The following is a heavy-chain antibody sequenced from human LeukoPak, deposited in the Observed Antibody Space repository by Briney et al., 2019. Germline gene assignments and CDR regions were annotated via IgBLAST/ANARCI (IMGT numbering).Heavy chain of an antibody. CDR3: AGDLDGYNSPIRDY. CDR2: INPNSGGT. CDR1: GYTFTGYY. D-gene: IGHD5-24*01. V-gene: IGHV1-2*02. J-gene: IGHJ4*02. Sequence: ASVKVSCKASGYTFTGYYMHWVRQAPGQGLEWMRWINPNSGGTNYAQKFQGRVTMTRDTSISTVYMELSRLRSDDTAVYYCAGDLDGYNSPIRDYWGQGTLVTVSS.